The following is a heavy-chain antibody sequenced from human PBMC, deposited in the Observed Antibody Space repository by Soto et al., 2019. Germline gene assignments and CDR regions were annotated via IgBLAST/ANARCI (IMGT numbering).Heavy chain of an antibody. CDR1: GGTFSGHA. Sequence: QVQLVQSGAEVKKPGSSVKVSCEASGGTFSGHAISWVRQAPGQGPEWMGGLIPLFGTTQHAQNFQDRLTIPADKSTSTAYVELTSLRFEDTAIYYCARGPNWGYRFDSWGQGTLVTVSS. J-gene: IGHJ5*01. D-gene: IGHD7-27*01. V-gene: IGHV1-69*06. CDR2: LIPLFGTT. CDR3: ARGPNWGYRFDS.